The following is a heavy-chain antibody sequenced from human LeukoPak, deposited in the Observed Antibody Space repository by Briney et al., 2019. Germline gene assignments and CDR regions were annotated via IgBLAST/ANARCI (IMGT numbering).Heavy chain of an antibody. CDR1: GYTFTGYY. CDR3: ARTFVVYCSGGSCSSASHFDY. D-gene: IGHD2-15*01. Sequence: GASVKVSCKASGYTFTGYYMHWVRQAPGQGLEWMGWINPNSGDTNYAQKFQGRVTMTRDTSISTAYMELSRLRSDDTVVYYCARTFVVYCSGGSCSSASHFDYWGQGTLVTVSS. J-gene: IGHJ4*02. V-gene: IGHV1-2*02. CDR2: INPNSGDT.